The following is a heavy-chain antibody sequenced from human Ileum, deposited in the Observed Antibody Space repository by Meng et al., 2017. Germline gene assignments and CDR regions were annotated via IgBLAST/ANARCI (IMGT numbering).Heavy chain of an antibody. CDR3: ARVVGGPASMSGWFDP. J-gene: IGHJ5*01. CDR2: IYHSGSP. CDR1: GCSIGSSNW. Sequence: VPLQVRGPGLVKPSGTLPLTCVVAGCSIGSSNWWNWVRQAPGKGLEWIGEIYHSGSPNYTPSLKSRVTISVDKSQNQFSLKLNSVTAADTAVYYCARVVGGPASMSGWFDPWGQGTLVTVSS. D-gene: IGHD2-2*01. V-gene: IGHV4-4*02.